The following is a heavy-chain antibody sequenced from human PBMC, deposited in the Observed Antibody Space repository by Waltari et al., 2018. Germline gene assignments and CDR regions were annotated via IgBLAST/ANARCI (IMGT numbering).Heavy chain of an antibody. CDR1: GGSVSGSH. CDR2: MFFGGKT. Sequence: QVQLHESGPGLVKPSETLSLTCTVSGGSVSGSHWSWVRKSPGKGLEWIGYMFFGGKTNYSPSLKSRVFISGDTSKNQFSLYLNSVTAADTAIYYCARGRCNGGSCHPLNPFDVWGQGTEVTVSS. D-gene: IGHD2-15*01. J-gene: IGHJ3*01. V-gene: IGHV4-59*02. CDR3: ARGRCNGGSCHPLNPFDV.